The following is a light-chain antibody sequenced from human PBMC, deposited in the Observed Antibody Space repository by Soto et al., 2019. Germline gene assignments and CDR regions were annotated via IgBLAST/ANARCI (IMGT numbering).Light chain of an antibody. CDR2: GAS. CDR3: QQRSAWLVS. Sequence: EIVLTQSPATLSLSPGERATLSCRASQSVSSNLAWYQQKPGQAPRLLIYGASNRATGIPARFSGSGSGTEFTLTISSLEPEDFAVYYCQQRSAWLVSFGGGTRVEIK. V-gene: IGKV3-11*01. CDR1: QSVSSN. J-gene: IGKJ4*01.